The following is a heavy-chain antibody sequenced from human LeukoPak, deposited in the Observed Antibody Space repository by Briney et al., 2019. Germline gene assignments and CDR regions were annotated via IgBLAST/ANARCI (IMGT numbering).Heavy chain of an antibody. CDR2: IYPGDSGT. Sequence: GESLKISCKGSGYSFTSYWIGWVRQMPGKGLEWMGIIYPGDSGTRYNPSSQGQVTISADKSISTAYLQWSSLKASDTAMYYCARSTYYYDSSGYYYDYWGQGTLVTVSS. CDR1: GYSFTSYW. CDR3: ARSTYYYDSSGYYYDY. V-gene: IGHV5-51*01. J-gene: IGHJ4*02. D-gene: IGHD3-22*01.